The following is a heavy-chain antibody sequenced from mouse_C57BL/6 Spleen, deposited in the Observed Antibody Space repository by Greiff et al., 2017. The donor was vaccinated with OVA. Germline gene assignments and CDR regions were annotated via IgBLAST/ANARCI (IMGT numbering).Heavy chain of an antibody. CDR1: GFNIKDDY. D-gene: IGHD2-4*01. J-gene: IGHJ3*01. V-gene: IGHV14-4*01. CDR3: TTAGGIYYDYDETY. Sequence: EVKLQQSGAELVRPGASVKLSCTASGFNIKDDYMHWVKQRPEQGLEWIGWIDPENGDTEYASKFQGKATITADTSSNTAYLQLSSLTSEDTAVYYCTTAGGIYYDYDETYWGQGTLVTVSA. CDR2: IDPENGDT.